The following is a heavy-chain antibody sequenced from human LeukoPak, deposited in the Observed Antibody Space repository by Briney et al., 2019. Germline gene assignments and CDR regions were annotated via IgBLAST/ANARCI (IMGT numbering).Heavy chain of an antibody. V-gene: IGHV4-34*01. J-gene: IGHJ4*02. Sequence: PETLSLTCAVYGGSFSGYYWSWIRQPPGKGLEWIGEINHSGSTNYNPSLKSRVTISVDTSKNQFSLKLSSVTAADTAVYYCARSAPSNYFDYWGQGTLVTVSS. CDR3: ARSAPSNYFDY. CDR2: INHSGST. CDR1: GGSFSGYY.